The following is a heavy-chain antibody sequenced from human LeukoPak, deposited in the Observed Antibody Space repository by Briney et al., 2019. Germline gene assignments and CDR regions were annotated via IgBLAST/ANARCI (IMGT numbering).Heavy chain of an antibody. V-gene: IGHV3-74*01. Sequence: GGSLRLSCAASGFTFSSHWMHWVRQAPGKGLVWVSRINSDGSSTSYADSVKGRFTISRDNAKNTLYLQMNSLRAEDTAVYYCARGDWNDEKAFDIWGQGTMVTVPS. CDR2: INSDGSST. CDR1: GFTFSSHW. J-gene: IGHJ3*02. CDR3: ARGDWNDEKAFDI. D-gene: IGHD1-1*01.